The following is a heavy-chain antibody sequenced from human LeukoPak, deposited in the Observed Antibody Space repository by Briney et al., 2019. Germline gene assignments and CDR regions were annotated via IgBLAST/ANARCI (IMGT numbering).Heavy chain of an antibody. CDR3: AKSRAALVVRGVGPHS. J-gene: IGHJ4*02. Sequence: GGSLRLSCAASEFTFNSYAMSWVRQAPGKGLEWVLTIAGSGGSTYYADSVKGRFTISRDNSNNALYLQMDSLRPEDTAVYYCAKSRAALVVRGVGPHSWGQGTLVTVSS. D-gene: IGHD3-10*01. CDR2: IAGSGGST. V-gene: IGHV3-23*01. CDR1: EFTFNSYA.